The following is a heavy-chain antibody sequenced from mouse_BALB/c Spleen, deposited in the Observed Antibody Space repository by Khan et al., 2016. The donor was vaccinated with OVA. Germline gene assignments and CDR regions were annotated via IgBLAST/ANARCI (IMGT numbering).Heavy chain of an antibody. CDR3: ARDGSRYNYAMDY. CDR2: ISYSGST. V-gene: IGHV3-2*02. D-gene: IGHD2-3*01. J-gene: IGHJ4*01. CDR1: GYSITSDYA. Sequence: EVELVESGPGLVKPSQSLSLTSTVTGYSITSDYAWNWIRQFPGNKLEWMGYISYSGSTNYNPALKSRISITRDTSKNQFFLQLNSVTTEDTATYYCARDGSRYNYAMDYWGQGTSVTVSS.